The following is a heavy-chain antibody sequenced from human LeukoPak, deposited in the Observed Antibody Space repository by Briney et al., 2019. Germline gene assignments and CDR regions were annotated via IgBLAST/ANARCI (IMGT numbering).Heavy chain of an antibody. CDR2: FDPEDGET. CDR3: ATDLDYGSGDYYYYGMDV. V-gene: IGHV1-24*01. CDR1: GGTFSSYA. Sequence: ASVKVSCKASGGTFSSYAISWVRQAPGKGLEWMGGFDPEDGETIYAQKFQGRVTMTEDTSTDTAYMELSSLRSEDTAVYYCATDLDYGSGDYYYYGMDVWGKETTVTVSS. J-gene: IGHJ6*04. D-gene: IGHD3-10*01.